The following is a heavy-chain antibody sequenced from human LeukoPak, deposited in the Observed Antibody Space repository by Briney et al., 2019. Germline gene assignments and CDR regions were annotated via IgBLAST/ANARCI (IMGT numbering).Heavy chain of an antibody. J-gene: IGHJ4*02. D-gene: IGHD3-9*01. V-gene: IGHV1-18*01. Sequence: EASVKVSCKASGYTFSNYGISWVRQAPGQGLEWVGWIRGDNGNTNYAQKFQGRVTMTTETSTSTAYMELGSLGPDETAVYYCARVDLLTGYYFFDYWGLGTLVTVSS. CDR1: GYTFSNYG. CDR3: ARVDLLTGYYFFDY. CDR2: IRGDNGNT.